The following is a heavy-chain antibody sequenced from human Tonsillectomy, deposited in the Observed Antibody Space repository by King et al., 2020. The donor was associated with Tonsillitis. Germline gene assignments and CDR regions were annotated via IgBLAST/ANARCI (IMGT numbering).Heavy chain of an antibody. D-gene: IGHD1-26*01. CDR2: INHSGST. J-gene: IGHJ4*02. CDR3: ARGLVGATRGLFDY. Sequence: VQLQQWGAGLLKPSETLSLTCAVYGGSFSGYYWSWIRQPPGKGLEWSGEINHSGSTNYNPSLKSRVTVSVDTSKNQFSLKLSSVTAADTAVYYCARGLVGATRGLFDYWGQGTLVTVSS. CDR1: GGSFSGYY. V-gene: IGHV4-34*01.